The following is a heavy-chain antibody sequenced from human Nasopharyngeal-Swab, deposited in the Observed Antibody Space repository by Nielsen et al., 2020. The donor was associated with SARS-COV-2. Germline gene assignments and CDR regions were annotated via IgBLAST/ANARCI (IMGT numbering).Heavy chain of an antibody. CDR2: IWYDESNK. D-gene: IGHD5-24*01. CDR1: GFTFSSYG. Sequence: GESLKISCAASGFTFSSYGMHWVRQAPGKGLEWVAVIWYDESNKYYADSVKGRFTISRDNSKNTLYLQMNSLRAEDTAVYYCARHLSGNGYSYFDYWGQGTLVTVSS. J-gene: IGHJ4*02. CDR3: ARHLSGNGYSYFDY. V-gene: IGHV3-33*01.